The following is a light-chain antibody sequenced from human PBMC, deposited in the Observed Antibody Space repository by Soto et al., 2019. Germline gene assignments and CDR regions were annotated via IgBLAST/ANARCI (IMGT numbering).Light chain of an antibody. Sequence: QSVLTQPPSVSGAPGQRVTISWTGSSSNIGAGYDVHWYQQLPGTAPKLLIYGNSNRPSGVPDRFSGSKSGTSASLAITGLQAEDEADYYCQSYDSSLRGVFGGGTKLTVL. V-gene: IGLV1-40*01. CDR3: QSYDSSLRGV. CDR1: SSNIGAGYD. J-gene: IGLJ3*02. CDR2: GNS.